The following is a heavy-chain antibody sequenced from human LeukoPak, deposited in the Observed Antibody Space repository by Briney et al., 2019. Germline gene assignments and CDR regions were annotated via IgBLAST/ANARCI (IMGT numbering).Heavy chain of an antibody. Sequence: VASVTVSFMSSGYTFTGYYMHWVRQAPGQGLEWMGWINPNSGCTNYAQKFQGRVTITRDTSISTAYMELSRLRSDDTAVYYCASSRDVVVVPAAKSSIAARAFDIWGQGTMVTVSS. CDR2: INPNSGCT. J-gene: IGHJ3*02. V-gene: IGHV1-2*02. D-gene: IGHD2-2*01. CDR3: ASSRDVVVVPAAKSSIAARAFDI. CDR1: GYTFTGYY.